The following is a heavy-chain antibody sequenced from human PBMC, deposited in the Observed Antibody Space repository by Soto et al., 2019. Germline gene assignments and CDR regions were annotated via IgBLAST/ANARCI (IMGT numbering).Heavy chain of an antibody. CDR1: GFTFRSYA. Sequence: PGGSLRLSCAASGFTFRSYAISWVRQAPGKGLEWVSAISGSSGTRNYADSVKGRFTISRDNSQNTLYLQMSSLRAEDTAIYYCAREDSVITYAFDLWGQGTMVTVSS. V-gene: IGHV3-23*01. J-gene: IGHJ3*01. CDR3: AREDSVITYAFDL. CDR2: ISGSSGTR. D-gene: IGHD3-16*01.